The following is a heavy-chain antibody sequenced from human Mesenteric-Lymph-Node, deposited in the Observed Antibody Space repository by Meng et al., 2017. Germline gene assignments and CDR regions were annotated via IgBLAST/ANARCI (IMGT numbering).Heavy chain of an antibody. CDR3: ARDLGSSSWYSYFDL. V-gene: IGHV3-21*01. J-gene: IGHJ2*01. CDR1: GFTFSSYS. Sequence: GESLKISCAASGFTFSSYSMNWVRQAPGKGLEWVSSISSSSSYIYYADSVKGRFTISRDNAKNSLYLQMNSLRAEDTAVYYCARDLGSSSWYSYFDLWGRGTLVTVSS. CDR2: ISSSSSYI. D-gene: IGHD6-13*01.